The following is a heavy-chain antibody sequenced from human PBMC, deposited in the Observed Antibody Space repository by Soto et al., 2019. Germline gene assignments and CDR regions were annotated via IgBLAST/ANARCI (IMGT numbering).Heavy chain of an antibody. CDR3: ARVLIAGVTTD. CDR1: GGSFSGYY. CDR2: SNHDGNT. D-gene: IGHD5-18*01. J-gene: IGHJ4*02. V-gene: IGHV4-34*01. Sequence: QVQLQQWGAGLLKPSETLSLTCAVSGGSFSGYYWSWIRQPPGKGLEWIGESNHDGNTNYNPSLKTRVTISVDPSKNQFSLSLTTVTAADTAVYYCARVLIAGVTTDWGQGTLVIVSS.